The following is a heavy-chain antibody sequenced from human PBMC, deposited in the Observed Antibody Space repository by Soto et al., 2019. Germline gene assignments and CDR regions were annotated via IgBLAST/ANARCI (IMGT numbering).Heavy chain of an antibody. CDR1: GFTFSSYS. CDR2: ISSSSSYI. V-gene: IGHV3-21*01. Sequence: GGSLRLSCAASGFTFSSYSMNWVRQAPGKGLEWVSSISSSSSYIYYADSAKGRFTISRDNAKNSLYLQMNSLRAEDTAVYYCASGPGIAAAGTSDFDYWGQGTLVTVSS. D-gene: IGHD6-13*01. CDR3: ASGPGIAAAGTSDFDY. J-gene: IGHJ4*02.